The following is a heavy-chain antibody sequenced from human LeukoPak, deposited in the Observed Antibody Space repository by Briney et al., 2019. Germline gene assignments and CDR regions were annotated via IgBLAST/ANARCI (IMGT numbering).Heavy chain of an antibody. J-gene: IGHJ1*01. CDR1: GGSFSGYY. CDR3: ASPRGDDSGGYYTWYFHH. D-gene: IGHD3-22*01. Sequence: SETLSLTCAVYGGSFSGYYWSWIRQPPGKGLEWIGEINHSGSTNYNPSLKSRVTISADTSKNQFSLKLSSVTAADTAVYFCASPRGDDSGGYYTWYFHHWGQGILVTVSS. CDR2: INHSGST. V-gene: IGHV4-34*01.